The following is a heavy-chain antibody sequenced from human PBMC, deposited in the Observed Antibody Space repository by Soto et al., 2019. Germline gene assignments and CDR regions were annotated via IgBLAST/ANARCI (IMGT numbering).Heavy chain of an antibody. V-gene: IGHV4-30-4*01. D-gene: IGHD3-22*01. CDR2: IYYSGST. CDR1: GGSISSGDYY. CDR3: ARFTPESSGYIGHDAFDI. Sequence: SETLSLTCTVSGGSISSGDYYWSWIRQPPGKGLEWIGYIYYSGSTYYNPSLKSRVTISVDTSKNQFSLKLSSVTAADTAVYYCARFTPESSGYIGHDAFDIWGQGTMVTVSS. J-gene: IGHJ3*02.